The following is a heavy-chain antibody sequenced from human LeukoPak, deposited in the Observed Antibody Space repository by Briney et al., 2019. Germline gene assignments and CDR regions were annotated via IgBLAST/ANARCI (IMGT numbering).Heavy chain of an antibody. CDR3: ARTYYYDSSGRAKVRFDP. CDR1: GYSISSCYY. J-gene: IGHJ5*02. Sequence: PSETLSLTCAVSGYSISSCYYWGWRRQPPGKGLEWGGSIYHSGSTYYNPSLKSRVTISLDTSKNQFALRLSSVTAADTAVYYCARTYYYDSSGRAKVRFDPWGQGTLVTVSS. D-gene: IGHD3-22*01. V-gene: IGHV4-38-2*01. CDR2: IYHSGST.